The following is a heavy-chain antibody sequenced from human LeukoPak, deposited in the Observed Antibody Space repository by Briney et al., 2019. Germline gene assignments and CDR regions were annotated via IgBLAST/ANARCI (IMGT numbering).Heavy chain of an antibody. V-gene: IGHV3-66*02. Sequence: PGGSLRLSCAASGFTVSSNYMSWVRQAPGKGLEWVSVIYSGGSTYYADSVKGRFTLSRDNSKNSVFLQMNGLRAEDTAVYYCASFLGGCSFFHWGQGTLVTVSS. J-gene: IGHJ4*02. D-gene: IGHD2-15*01. CDR1: GFTVSSNY. CDR3: ASFLGGCSFFH. CDR2: IYSGGST.